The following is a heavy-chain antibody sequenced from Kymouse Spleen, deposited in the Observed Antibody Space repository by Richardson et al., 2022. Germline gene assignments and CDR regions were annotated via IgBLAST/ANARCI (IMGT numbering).Heavy chain of an antibody. CDR1: GGSISSSSYY. V-gene: IGHV4-39*01. CDR3: ARHRAMVRGFDL. J-gene: IGHJ2*01. D-gene: IGHD3-10*01. CDR2: IYYSGST. Sequence: QLQLQESGPGLVKPSETLSLTCTVSGGSISSSSYYWGWIRQPPGKGLEWIGSIYYSGSTYYNPSLKSRVTISVDTSKNQFSLKLSSVTAADTAVYYCARHRAMVRGFDLWGRGTLVTVSS.